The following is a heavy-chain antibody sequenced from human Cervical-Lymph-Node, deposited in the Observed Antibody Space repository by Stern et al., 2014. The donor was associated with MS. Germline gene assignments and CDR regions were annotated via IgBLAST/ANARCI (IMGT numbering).Heavy chain of an antibody. CDR1: GFTFSSHG. Sequence: VQLVESGGGVVQPGRSLRLSCAASGFTFSSHGIHWVRQAPGKGLAWVASISYDGSKKYFADAVKGRFTSSRDNSKNTLYLQMNSLRAEDTAVYYCGSDLGRVIYDYGLDAWGHGTTVIVSS. CDR2: ISYDGSKK. J-gene: IGHJ6*02. CDR3: GSDLGRVIYDYGLDA. D-gene: IGHD3-10*01. V-gene: IGHV3-30*03.